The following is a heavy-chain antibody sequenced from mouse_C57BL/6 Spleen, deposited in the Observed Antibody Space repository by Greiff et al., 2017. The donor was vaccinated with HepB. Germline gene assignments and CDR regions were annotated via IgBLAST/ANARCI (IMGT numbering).Heavy chain of an antibody. CDR2: ISNLAYSI. CDR3: ARLYSNFAWFAY. J-gene: IGHJ3*01. V-gene: IGHV5-15*01. D-gene: IGHD2-5*01. Sequence: EVQLVESGGGLVQPGGSLKLSCAASGFTFSDYGMAWVRQAPRKGPEGVAFISNLAYSIYYADTVTGRFTISRENAKNTLYLEMSSLRSEDTAMYYCARLYSNFAWFAYWGQGTLVTVSA. CDR1: GFTFSDYG.